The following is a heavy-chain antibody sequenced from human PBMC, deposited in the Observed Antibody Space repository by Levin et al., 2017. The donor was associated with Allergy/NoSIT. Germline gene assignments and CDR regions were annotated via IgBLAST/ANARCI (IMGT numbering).Heavy chain of an antibody. CDR2: ISYDGSNK. Sequence: GGSLRLSCAASGFTFSSYAMHWVRQAPGKGLEWVAVISYDGSNKYYADSVKGRFTIPRDNSKNTLYLQMSSLRAEDTAVYYCARDDDYGDKQLVPYYYDYGMDVWGQGTTVTVSS. V-gene: IGHV3-30-3*01. J-gene: IGHJ6*02. CDR3: ARDDDYGDKQLVPYYYDYGMDV. D-gene: IGHD4-17*01. CDR1: GFTFSSYA.